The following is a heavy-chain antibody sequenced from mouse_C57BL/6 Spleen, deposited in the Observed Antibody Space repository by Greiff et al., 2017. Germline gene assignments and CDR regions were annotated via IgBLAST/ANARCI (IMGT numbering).Heavy chain of an antibody. CDR3: ARRSTVVPYFDY. V-gene: IGHV1-52*01. J-gene: IGHJ2*01. CDR2: IDPSDSET. Sequence: QVQLQQSGAELVRPGSSVKLSCKASCYTFTSYWMHWVKQRPIQGLEGIGNIDPSDSETHYNQKFKDKATLTVDKSSSTAYMQLSSLTSEDSAVYYCARRSTVVPYFDYWGQGTTLTVSS. D-gene: IGHD1-1*01. CDR1: CYTFTSYW.